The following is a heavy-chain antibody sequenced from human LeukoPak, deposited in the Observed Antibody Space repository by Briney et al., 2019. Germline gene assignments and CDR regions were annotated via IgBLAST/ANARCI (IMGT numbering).Heavy chain of an antibody. Sequence: SETLSLTCAVFSGSFSGYYWSWIRQPPGKGLEWIGYIYYSGSTNYNPSLKSRVTISVDTSKNQFSLKLSSVTAADTAVYYCARDYYDSSGYYGFPDYWGQGTLVTVSS. CDR3: ARDYYDSSGYYGFPDY. J-gene: IGHJ4*02. V-gene: IGHV4-59*01. CDR2: IYYSGST. D-gene: IGHD3-22*01. CDR1: SGSFSGYY.